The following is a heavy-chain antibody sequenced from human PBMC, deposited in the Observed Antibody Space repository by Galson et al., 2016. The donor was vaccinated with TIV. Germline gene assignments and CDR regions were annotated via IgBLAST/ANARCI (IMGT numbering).Heavy chain of an antibody. Sequence: SVKVSCKASGYTFTIYPMHWVRQAPGQRLEWMGWINGANGNTKYSQKFQGRVTITWDTSASTAYMELSSLRFEDTAVYYCARPPYCGGDCYKYDHWGQGTRVTVYS. CDR1: GYTFTIYP. V-gene: IGHV1-3*01. J-gene: IGHJ4*02. CDR2: INGANGNT. CDR3: ARPPYCGGDCYKYDH. D-gene: IGHD2-21*01.